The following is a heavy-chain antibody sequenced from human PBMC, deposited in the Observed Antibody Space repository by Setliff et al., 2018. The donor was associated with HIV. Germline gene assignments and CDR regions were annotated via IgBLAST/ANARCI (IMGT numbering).Heavy chain of an antibody. CDR2: IKSKTDGGTT. CDR3: VRTYYDILTGYGGFYYMDV. V-gene: IGHV3-15*07. D-gene: IGHD3-9*01. Sequence: GGSLRLSCAASGFTFSNAWMNWVRQAPGKGLEWVGRIKSKTDGGTTDYAAPVKGRFTISRDDSKNTLYLQMNSLKTEDTAIYYCVRTYYDILTGYGGFYYMDVWGKGTTVTVSS. CDR1: GFTFSNAW. J-gene: IGHJ6*03.